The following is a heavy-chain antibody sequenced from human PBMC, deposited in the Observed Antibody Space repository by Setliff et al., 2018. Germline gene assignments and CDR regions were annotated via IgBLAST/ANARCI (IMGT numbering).Heavy chain of an antibody. V-gene: IGHV4-34*01. J-gene: IGHJ3*02. CDR3: ARHENDYGDYDDAFDI. CDR2: ISHSGDP. CDR1: GGSFSGYH. Sequence: SETLSLTCAVYGGSFSGYHWSWIRQPPGKGLEWIGEISHSGDPNYNPSLKSRVTISLDTSKNQFSLKLTSVTAADTAVYYCARHENDYGDYDDAFDIWGQGTMVTV. D-gene: IGHD4-17*01.